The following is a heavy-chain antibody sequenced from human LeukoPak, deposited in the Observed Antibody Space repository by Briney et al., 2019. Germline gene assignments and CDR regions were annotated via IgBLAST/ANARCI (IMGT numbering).Heavy chain of an antibody. J-gene: IGHJ6*03. CDR3: ARDPYSEYYGDYYYYYMDV. CDR2: IKKDGSEK. CDR1: GFTFSSYW. V-gene: IGHV3-7*01. Sequence: GGSLRLSCAASGFTFSSYWMSWVRQAPGKGLEWVANIKKDGSEKYYVDSVKGRFTISRDNAKNSLYLQINSLRAEDTAVYYCARDPYSEYYGDYYYYYMDVWGKGTTVTISS. D-gene: IGHD2/OR15-2a*01.